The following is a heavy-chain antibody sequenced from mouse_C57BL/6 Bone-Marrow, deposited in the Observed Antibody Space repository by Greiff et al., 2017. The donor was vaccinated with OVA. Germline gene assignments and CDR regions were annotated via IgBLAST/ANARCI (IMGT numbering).Heavy chain of an antibody. CDR3: ARSFYYYGSSYDWYFDV. V-gene: IGHV1-78*01. D-gene: IGHD1-1*01. Sequence: VQLQQSDAELVKPGASVKISCKVSGYTFTDHTIHWLKQRPEQGLEWSGYIYPRDGSTKYNEKFKGKATLTADKSSSTAYMQLTSLTSEDSAVYFCARSFYYYGSSYDWYFDVWGTGTTVTVSS. CDR1: GYTFTDHT. J-gene: IGHJ1*03. CDR2: IYPRDGST.